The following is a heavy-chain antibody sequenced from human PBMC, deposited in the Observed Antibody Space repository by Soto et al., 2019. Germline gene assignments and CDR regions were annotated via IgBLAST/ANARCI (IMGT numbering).Heavy chain of an antibody. CDR3: ARLSTTVTCDY. CDR2: IKQDGSVK. CDR1: GFTFSNSW. J-gene: IGHJ4*02. V-gene: IGHV3-7*04. Sequence: EVQLVESGGGLVQPGGSLRLACAASGFTFSNSWMSWVRQAPGKGLEWVANIKQDGSVKNYVDSVKGRVTISRDNAKNSLYLQMTSLRAEDTAVYYCARLSTTVTCDYWGQGTLVTVSS. D-gene: IGHD4-17*01.